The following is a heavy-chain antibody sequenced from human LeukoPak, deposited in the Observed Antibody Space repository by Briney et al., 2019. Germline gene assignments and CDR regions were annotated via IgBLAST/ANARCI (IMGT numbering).Heavy chain of an antibody. V-gene: IGHV1-69*06. J-gene: IGHJ5*02. CDR2: IIPIFGTA. D-gene: IGHD3-3*01. CDR1: GGTFSSYA. CDR3: ARLEWLLWPRYNWFDP. Sequence: GASVKVSCKASGGTFSSYAISWVRQAPGQGLEWMGGIIPIFGTANYAQKFQGRVTITADKSTSTAYMELSSLRSEDTAVYYCARLEWLLWPRYNWFDPWGQGTLVTVSS.